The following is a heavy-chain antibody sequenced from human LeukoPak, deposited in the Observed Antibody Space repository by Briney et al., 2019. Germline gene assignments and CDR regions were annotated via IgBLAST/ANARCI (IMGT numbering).Heavy chain of an antibody. Sequence: GGSLRLSCAASGFTFSSYAMSWVRQAPGKGLEWVSAISGSGGSTYYADSVKGRFTISRDNSKNTLYLQMNSLRAEDTAVYYCAKNRDYDSSGYYPLLDAFDVWGQGTMVTVS. CDR3: AKNRDYDSSGYYPLLDAFDV. CDR2: ISGSGGST. V-gene: IGHV3-23*01. CDR1: GFTFSSYA. D-gene: IGHD3-22*01. J-gene: IGHJ3*01.